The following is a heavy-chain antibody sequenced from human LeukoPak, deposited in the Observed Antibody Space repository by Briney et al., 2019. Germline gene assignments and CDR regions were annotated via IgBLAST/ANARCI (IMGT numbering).Heavy chain of an antibody. Sequence: PGGSLRLSCAASGFTFDDYTMHWVRQAPGKGLEWVSLISWDGGSTYYADSVKGRFTISRDNAKNSLYLQMNSLRAEDTAVYYCAELAITMIGGVWGKGTTVTISS. V-gene: IGHV3-43*01. CDR1: GFTFDDYT. CDR3: AELAITMIGGV. CDR2: ISWDGGST. J-gene: IGHJ6*04. D-gene: IGHD3-10*02.